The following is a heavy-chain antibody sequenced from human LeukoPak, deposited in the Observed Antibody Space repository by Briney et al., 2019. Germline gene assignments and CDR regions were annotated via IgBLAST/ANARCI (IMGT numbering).Heavy chain of an antibody. CDR1: GGSISSGSYY. CDR2: IYTSGST. J-gene: IGHJ3*02. Sequence: SSATLSLTCTVSGGSISSGSYYWSWIRQPAGKGLEWIGRIYTSGSTNYNPSLKSRVTISVDTSKNQFSLKLSSVTAADTAVYYCARWRITNDAFDIWGQGTMVTVSS. D-gene: IGHD3-10*01. CDR3: ARWRITNDAFDI. V-gene: IGHV4-61*02.